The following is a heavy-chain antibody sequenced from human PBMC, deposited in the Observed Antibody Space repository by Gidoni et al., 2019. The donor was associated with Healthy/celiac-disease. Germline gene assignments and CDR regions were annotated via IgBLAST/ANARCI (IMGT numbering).Heavy chain of an antibody. CDR3: AKVYDSSGYSYDY. Sequence: EVQLLESGGGLVQPGGSLSLSCPASGFTFSSYAMSWVRQAPGKGLEWVSAISGSGGSTYYADSVKGRFTISRDNSKNTLYLQMNSLRAEDTAVYYCAKVYDSSGYSYDYWGQGTLVTVSS. CDR2: ISGSGGST. V-gene: IGHV3-23*01. CDR1: GFTFSSYA. J-gene: IGHJ4*02. D-gene: IGHD3-22*01.